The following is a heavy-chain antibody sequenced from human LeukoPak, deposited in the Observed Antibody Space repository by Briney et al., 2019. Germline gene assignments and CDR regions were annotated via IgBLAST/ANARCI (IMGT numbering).Heavy chain of an antibody. V-gene: IGHV4-59*01. Sequence: SETLSLTCTVSGGSISSYYWSWIRQPPGKGLEWIGYVHCTGSTKYNPSLKSRVTISVGTSKNQFSLKLSSVTAADTAVYFCAREFTGSSFDYWGQGTLVTVSS. CDR3: AREFTGSSFDY. CDR2: VHCTGST. J-gene: IGHJ4*02. D-gene: IGHD1-26*01. CDR1: GGSISSYY.